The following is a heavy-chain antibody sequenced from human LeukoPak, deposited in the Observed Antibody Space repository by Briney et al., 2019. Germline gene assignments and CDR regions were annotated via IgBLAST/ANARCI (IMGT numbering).Heavy chain of an antibody. Sequence: ASVKVSCKASGYTFTSYGISWVRQAPGQGLEWMGWISAYNGNTNYAQKLQGRVTMTTDTSTSTAYMELRSLRSDDTAVYYCARGIVVVPAAIYYYYYGMDVWGKGTTVTVSS. CDR1: GYTFTSYG. CDR2: ISAYNGNT. D-gene: IGHD2-2*01. CDR3: ARGIVVVPAAIYYYYYGMDV. V-gene: IGHV1-18*04. J-gene: IGHJ6*04.